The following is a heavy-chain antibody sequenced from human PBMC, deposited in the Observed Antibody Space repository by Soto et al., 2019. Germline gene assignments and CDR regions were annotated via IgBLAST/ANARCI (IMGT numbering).Heavy chain of an antibody. D-gene: IGHD3-10*01. CDR1: GFTFSSYA. CDR3: AKDAIDYYGSGSIDNYFDY. Sequence: GGSLRLSCAASGFTFSSYAMSWVRQAPGKGLEWVSAISGSGGSTYYADSVKGRFTISRDNSKNTLYLQMNSLRAEDTAVYYCAKDAIDYYGSGSIDNYFDYWGQGTLVTVSS. V-gene: IGHV3-23*01. J-gene: IGHJ4*02. CDR2: ISGSGGST.